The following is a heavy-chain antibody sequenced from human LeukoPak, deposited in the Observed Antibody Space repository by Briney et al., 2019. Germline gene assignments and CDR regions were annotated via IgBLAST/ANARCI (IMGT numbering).Heavy chain of an antibody. CDR1: GGSFSGYF. CDR2: INHSGST. V-gene: IGHV4-34*01. Sequence: PSETLSLTCAVYGGSFSGYFWTWIRQPPGKGLEWIGEINHSGSTNYNPSLKSRVTISVDTSKNQFSLKLSSVTAADTAVYYCARVSVQGIGLYYYYYMDVWGKGTTVTVSS. D-gene: IGHD5/OR15-5a*01. CDR3: ARVSVQGIGLYYYYYMDV. J-gene: IGHJ6*03.